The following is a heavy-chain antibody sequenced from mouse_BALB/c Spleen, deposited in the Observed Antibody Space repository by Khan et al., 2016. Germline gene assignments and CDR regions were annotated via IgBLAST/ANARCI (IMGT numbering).Heavy chain of an antibody. J-gene: IGHJ3*01. V-gene: IGHV2-6-7*01. D-gene: IGHD2-3*01. CDR1: GFSLTGYG. CDR2: IWGDGNT. CDR3: STDGYGRY. Sequence: QVQLKESGPGLVAPSQSPSITCTVSGFSLTGYGVNWVRQPPGKGLEWLGMIWGDGNTDYKSALKSRLSISKDNSKSQVFLKMTRVQTDDTARYYCSTDGYGRYWGQGTLVTVSA.